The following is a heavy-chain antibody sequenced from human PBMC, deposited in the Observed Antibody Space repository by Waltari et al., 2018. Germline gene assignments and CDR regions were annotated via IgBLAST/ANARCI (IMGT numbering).Heavy chain of an antibody. CDR1: GFSLSTSGVG. CDR2: IYWNDDR. CDR3: AHRPVTIPTEAFDI. Sequence: QITLKESGPTLVKPTQTLTLTCTFSGFSLSTSGVGVGWIRQPPGKALEWLALIYWNDDRRYSPALKSRLTITKDTSKNQVVLTMTNMDPVDTATYYCAHRPVTIPTEAFDIWGQGTMVTVSS. V-gene: IGHV2-5*01. J-gene: IGHJ3*02. D-gene: IGHD3-3*01.